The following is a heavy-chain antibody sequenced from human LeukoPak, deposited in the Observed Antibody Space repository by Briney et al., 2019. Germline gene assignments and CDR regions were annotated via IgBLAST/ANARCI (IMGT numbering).Heavy chain of an antibody. J-gene: IGHJ3*02. CDR1: GGSFSGYY. CDR3: ARSYGDYNGSAFDI. CDR2: INHSGST. V-gene: IGHV4-34*01. Sequence: SETLSLTCAVYGGSFSGYYWSWIRQPPGKGLEWIGEINHSGSTNYNPSLKSRVTISVDTSKNQFSLKLSSVTAADTAVYYCARSYGDYNGSAFDIWGQGTMVTVSS. D-gene: IGHD4-17*01.